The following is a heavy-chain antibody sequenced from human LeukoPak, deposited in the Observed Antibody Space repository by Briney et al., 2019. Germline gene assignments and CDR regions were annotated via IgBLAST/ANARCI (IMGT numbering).Heavy chain of an antibody. D-gene: IGHD2-21*02. Sequence: GRSLRLSCSASGFTFSNHGMHWVRQAPGKGLEWVAVIWYDGSNQYYADSVKGRFTISRDNSKNMVYRQMNSLRAEDKATYYCARWGDGKRFDYWGQGTLVTVSS. CDR2: IWYDGSNQ. CDR3: ARWGDGKRFDY. J-gene: IGHJ4*02. CDR1: GFTFSNHG. V-gene: IGHV3-33*01.